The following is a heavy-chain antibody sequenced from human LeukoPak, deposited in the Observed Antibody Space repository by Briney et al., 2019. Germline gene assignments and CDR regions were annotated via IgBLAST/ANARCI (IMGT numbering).Heavy chain of an antibody. D-gene: IGHD6-6*01. CDR1: GYNFINSW. J-gene: IGHJ4*02. V-gene: IGHV5-51*01. Sequence: GESLKISCKGSGYNFINSWIGWVRQMPGKGLEWMGIIYPGDSETRYSPSFQGQVTISADKSTSTAYLQWSSLKASDTAMYYCARGLYSYSSSSSGGYWGQGTLVTVSS. CDR2: IYPGDSET. CDR3: ARGLYSYSSSSSGGY.